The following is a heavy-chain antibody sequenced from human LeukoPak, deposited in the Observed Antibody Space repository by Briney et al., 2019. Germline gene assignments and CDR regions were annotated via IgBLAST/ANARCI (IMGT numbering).Heavy chain of an antibody. CDR1: GYTFTSYG. V-gene: IGHV1-18*01. Sequence: ASVKVSCKASGYTFTSYGISWVRQAPGQGLEWMGWISAYNGNTNYAEKLQGRVTMTTDTSTSTAYMELRSLRSDDTAVYYCARGSVRNIVGATTLWGQGTLVTVSS. J-gene: IGHJ4*02. CDR2: ISAYNGNT. CDR3: ARGSVRNIVGATTL. D-gene: IGHD1-26*01.